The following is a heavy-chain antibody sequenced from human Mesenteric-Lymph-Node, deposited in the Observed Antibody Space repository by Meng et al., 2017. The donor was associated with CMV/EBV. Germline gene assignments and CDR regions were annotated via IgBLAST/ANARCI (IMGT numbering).Heavy chain of an antibody. Sequence: GESLKISCAASGFTVSSSYMSWVRQAPGKGLEWVSVIYSGGSTYYADSVKGRFTISRDNSKNTLYLQMNSLRAEDTAVYYCARAQGYNYYYGMDVWGQGTTVTVFS. CDR2: IYSGGST. V-gene: IGHV3-53*01. CDR3: ARAQGYNYYYGMDV. CDR1: GFTVSSSY. J-gene: IGHJ6*02.